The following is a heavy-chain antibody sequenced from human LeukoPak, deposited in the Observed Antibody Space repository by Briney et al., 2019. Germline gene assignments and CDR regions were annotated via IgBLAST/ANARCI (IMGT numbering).Heavy chain of an antibody. CDR1: GDSIRSYQ. J-gene: IGHJ4*02. D-gene: IGHD3-16*01. CDR3: ARVGRGDHTWGSYSFDY. V-gene: IGHV4-59*01. Sequence: TSGTLSLTCTVSGDSIRSYQWSWFRQPPGKGLEWIGYISYSGGTVYSPSLRSRVTISVDTSKSQFSRKLSSVTAADTAVYYCARVGRGDHTWGSYSFDYWGQGILVTVSS. CDR2: ISYSGGT.